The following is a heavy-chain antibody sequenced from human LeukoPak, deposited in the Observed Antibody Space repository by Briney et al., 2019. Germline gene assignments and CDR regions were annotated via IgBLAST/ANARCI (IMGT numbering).Heavy chain of an antibody. CDR1: GFTFSSYS. J-gene: IGHJ6*02. CDR3: ARDKAQDSVYYGMDV. CDR2: ISSGSNYI. V-gene: IGHV3-21*06. Sequence: GGSLRLSCAASGFTFSSYSMVWVRQAPGKGLEWVSSISSGSNYIYCADSVKGRFTISRDNARTSLYLQMNSLRAEDTAVYYCARDKAQDSVYYGMDVWGQGTTVTVSS. D-gene: IGHD6-6*01.